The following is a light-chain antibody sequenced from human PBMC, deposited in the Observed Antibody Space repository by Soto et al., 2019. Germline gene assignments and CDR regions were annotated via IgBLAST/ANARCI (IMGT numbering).Light chain of an antibody. J-gene: IGKJ5*01. CDR3: QQRSNWREIT. V-gene: IGKV3-11*01. CDR1: QSVSSY. Sequence: EIVLTQSPATLSLSPGERATLSCRTSQSVSSYLAWYQQKPGQAPRLLIYDASNRATGIPARFSGSVSGTDFTLTIGSLEPEDFAVYYCQQRSNWREITFGQGTRLEIK. CDR2: DAS.